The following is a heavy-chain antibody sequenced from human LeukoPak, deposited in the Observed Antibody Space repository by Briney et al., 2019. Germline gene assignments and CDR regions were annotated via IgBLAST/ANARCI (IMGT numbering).Heavy chain of an antibody. CDR3: AGVGIGSSWYSGDY. D-gene: IGHD6-13*01. CDR1: GFTFSSYA. CDR2: ISYDGSNK. Sequence: GRSLRLSCAASGFTFSSYAMHWVRQAPGKGLEWVAVISYDGSNKYYADSVKGRFTISRDNSKNTLYLQMNSLRAEDTAVYYCAGVGIGSSWYSGDYWGQGTLVTVSS. J-gene: IGHJ4*02. V-gene: IGHV3-30-3*01.